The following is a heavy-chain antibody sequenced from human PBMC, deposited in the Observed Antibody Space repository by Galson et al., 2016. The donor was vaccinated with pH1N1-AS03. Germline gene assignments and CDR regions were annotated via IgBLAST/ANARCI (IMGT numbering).Heavy chain of an antibody. D-gene: IGHD4-17*01. V-gene: IGHV4-31*02. Sequence: YYNPSLKSRLTISVDTSKNQFSLKLNSVTAADTAVYYCARDRHDYGPDPFDIWGQGTMVTVSS. CDR3: ARDRHDYGPDPFDI. J-gene: IGHJ3*02.